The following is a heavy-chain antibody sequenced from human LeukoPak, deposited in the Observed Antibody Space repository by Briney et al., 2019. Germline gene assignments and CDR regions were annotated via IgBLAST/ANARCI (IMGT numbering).Heavy chain of an antibody. CDR3: AKDRLPSPTAPMFDP. V-gene: IGHV3-23*01. D-gene: IGHD2/OR15-2a*01. CDR1: GFTFSSYA. J-gene: IGHJ5*02. Sequence: GGSLRLPCAASGFTFSSYAMSWVRQAPGKGLEWVSVIRGSSGRTSYADSVKGRFTIPRDNSKNPLYLQMNSLRAEDTALYSCAKDRLPSPTAPMFDPWGQGTQVTVSS. CDR2: IRGSSGRT.